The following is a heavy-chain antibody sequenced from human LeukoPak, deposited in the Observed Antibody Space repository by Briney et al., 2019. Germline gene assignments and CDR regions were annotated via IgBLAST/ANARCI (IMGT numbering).Heavy chain of an antibody. D-gene: IGHD6-19*01. Sequence: PSETLSLTCTVSGGSISSSAYHWGWIRQPPGKGLEWIGSIHIGGSTYHNPSLKSRVTISVDTSKNQFSLKLRSVTAADTAVYYCARDPEKWVGVAGSGAFDIWGQGTMVTVSS. CDR3: ARDPEKWVGVAGSGAFDI. CDR1: GGSISSSAYH. V-gene: IGHV4-39*02. J-gene: IGHJ3*02. CDR2: IHIGGST.